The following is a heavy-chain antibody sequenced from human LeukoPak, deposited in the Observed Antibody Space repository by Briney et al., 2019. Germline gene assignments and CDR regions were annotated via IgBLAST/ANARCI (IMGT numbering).Heavy chain of an antibody. CDR3: AGKYVKYYDSSGYSY. D-gene: IGHD3-22*01. CDR2: IYSGGST. Sequence: GGSLRLSCAASGFTVSSNYMSWVRQAPGKGLEWVSVIYSGGSTYYADSVKGRFTISRHNSKNTLYLQMNSLRAEDTAVYYCAGKYVKYYDSSGYSYWGQGTLVTVSS. CDR1: GFTVSSNY. J-gene: IGHJ4*02. V-gene: IGHV3-53*01.